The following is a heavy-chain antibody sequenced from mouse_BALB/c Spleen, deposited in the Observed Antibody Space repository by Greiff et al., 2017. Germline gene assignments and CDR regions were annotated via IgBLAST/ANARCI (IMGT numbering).Heavy chain of an antibody. CDR2: ISSGGSYT. CDR1: GFTFSSYG. V-gene: IGHV5-6*01. CDR3: ARQIRLEAMDY. D-gene: IGHD1-2*01. J-gene: IGHJ4*01. Sequence: EVKVVESGGDLVKPGGSLKLSCAASGFTFSSYGMSWVRQTPDKRLEWVATISSGGSYTYYPDSVKGRFTISRDNAKNTLYLQMSSLKSEDTAMYYCARQIRLEAMDYWGQGTSVTVSS.